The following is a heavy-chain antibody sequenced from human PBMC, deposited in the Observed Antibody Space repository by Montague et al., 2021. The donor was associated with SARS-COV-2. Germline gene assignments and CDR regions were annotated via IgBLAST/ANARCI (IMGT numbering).Heavy chain of an antibody. D-gene: IGHD3-9*01. CDR1: GDSVSSNSAT. CDR3: ASSGITLTGLDAFDI. J-gene: IGHJ3*02. CDR2: TYYRSKWDS. V-gene: IGHV6-1*01. Sequence: CAISGDSVSSNSATWNWLWQSPSRGLEWLGRTYYRSKWDSDYAESFKXXLVITPDTSKNQVSLQLNSVIPEDTAVYFCASSGITLTGLDAFDIWGQGTMVTVSS.